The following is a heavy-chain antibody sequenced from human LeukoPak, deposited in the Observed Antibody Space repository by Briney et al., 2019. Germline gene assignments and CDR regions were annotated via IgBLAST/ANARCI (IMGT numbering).Heavy chain of an antibody. CDR1: GGSLSSYY. Sequence: SETLSLTCTVSGGSLSSYYWSWIRQPPGKGLEWIGNIYYSGSTNYNPSLQSRVTISVDTSKNQFSLKLSSVTAADKAVYYRARHEPGYCSGGSCYRGNWFDPWGQGNLVTVSS. CDR2: IYYSGST. J-gene: IGHJ5*02. V-gene: IGHV4-59*08. CDR3: ARHEPGYCSGGSCYRGNWFDP. D-gene: IGHD2-15*01.